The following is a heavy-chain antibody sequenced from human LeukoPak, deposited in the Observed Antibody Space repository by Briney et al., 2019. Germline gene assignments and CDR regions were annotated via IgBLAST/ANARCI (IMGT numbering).Heavy chain of an antibody. Sequence: GGSLRLSCAACGFTFSSYSMNWVRQAPGKGLEWVSSISSSSSYIYYADSVKGRFTISRDNAKNSLYLQMNSLRAEDTAVYYCARGRSRTSCADYWGQGTLVTVSS. CDR2: ISSSSSYI. V-gene: IGHV3-21*01. CDR3: ARGRSRTSCADY. J-gene: IGHJ4*02. CDR1: GFTFSSYS. D-gene: IGHD2-2*01.